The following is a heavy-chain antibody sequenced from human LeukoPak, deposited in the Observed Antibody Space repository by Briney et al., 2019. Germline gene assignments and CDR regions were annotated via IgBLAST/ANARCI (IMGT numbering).Heavy chain of an antibody. CDR3: ARSTVVIDY. D-gene: IGHD4-23*01. J-gene: IGHJ4*02. CDR2: IIPILGIA. V-gene: IGHV1-69*04. Sequence: GASVKVSCKASGGTFSSYAISWVRQAPGQGLEWMGRIIPILGIANYAQKFQGRVTITADESTSTAYMELSSLRSEDTAVYYCARSTVVIDYWGQGTLVTVSS. CDR1: GGTFSSYA.